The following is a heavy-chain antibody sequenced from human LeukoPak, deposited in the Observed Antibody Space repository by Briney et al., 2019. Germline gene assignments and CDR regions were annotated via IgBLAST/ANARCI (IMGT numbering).Heavy chain of an antibody. CDR1: GFTFSNSA. CDR2: ISDGGDNT. D-gene: IGHD2/OR15-2a*01. V-gene: IGHV3-23*01. Sequence: PGGPLRLSCAASGFTFSNSAMSWVRQAPGKGLEWVSSISDGGDNTYYTDSVKGRFTLSRDNSKNTLYLQMNSLRVEDTAAYHCAKTGVTTVYNGFHFWGQGTMIIVSS. J-gene: IGHJ3*01. CDR3: AKTGVTTVYNGFHF.